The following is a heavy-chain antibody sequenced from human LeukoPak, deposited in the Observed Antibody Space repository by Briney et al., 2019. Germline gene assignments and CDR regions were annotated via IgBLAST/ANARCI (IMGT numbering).Heavy chain of an antibody. CDR3: AKSIVVGARFDP. CDR1: GFKFSNHW. D-gene: IGHD2-2*01. V-gene: IGHV3-74*01. J-gene: IGHJ5*02. Sequence: GGSLRLSCAASGFKFSNHWMHWVRQSPGKGLVWVARINNDGSDTSHADSVEGRFTISRDNSKNTLYLQMNSLRAEDTAVYYCAKSIVVGARFDPWGQGTLVTVSS. CDR2: INNDGSDT.